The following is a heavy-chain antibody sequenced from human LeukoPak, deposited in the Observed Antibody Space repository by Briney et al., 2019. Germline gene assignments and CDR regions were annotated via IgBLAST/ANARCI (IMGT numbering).Heavy chain of an antibody. CDR2: ISISSSYT. V-gene: IGHV3-11*03. D-gene: IGHD3-16*02. Sequence: GGSLRLSCAAPGFTFCDYYMSWIRQAPGKGLEWVSYISISSSYTNYADSVKGRFTISRDNAKNSLYLQMNSLRAEDTAVYYCASLPYDYVWGSYRFFDYWGQGTLVTVSS. CDR1: GFTFCDYY. J-gene: IGHJ4*02. CDR3: ASLPYDYVWGSYRFFDY.